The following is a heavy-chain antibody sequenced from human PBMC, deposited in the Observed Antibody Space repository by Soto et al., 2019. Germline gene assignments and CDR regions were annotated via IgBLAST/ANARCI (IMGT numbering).Heavy chain of an antibody. CDR2: VSIGGST. Sequence: DVQLLESGGGLVQPEGSLRLSCAASGFTFSSYAMGWVRQGPGKGLEWVAVVSIGGSTHYADSVRGRVTISRDNSKNTLSLQMNSLTAEDTAVYFCAKRRGAGGHLDYWGQGALVTVSS. CDR3: AKRRGAGGHLDY. D-gene: IGHD2-15*01. CDR1: GFTFSSYA. J-gene: IGHJ4*02. V-gene: IGHV3-23*01.